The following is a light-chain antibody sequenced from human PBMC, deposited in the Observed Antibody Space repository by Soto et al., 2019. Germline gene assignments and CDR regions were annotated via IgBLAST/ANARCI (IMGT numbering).Light chain of an antibody. J-gene: IGKJ1*01. Sequence: IQLTQSPSSLSASVGDGVTITCRASQNINSHLNWYQQKAGKTPQLLIHAASSLQSGVPLRFSGSGSGTDYTLTISGLQPEDSATYYCQQSSTTWTFGQGTKVE. CDR2: AAS. CDR3: QQSSTTWT. V-gene: IGKV1-39*01. CDR1: QNINSH.